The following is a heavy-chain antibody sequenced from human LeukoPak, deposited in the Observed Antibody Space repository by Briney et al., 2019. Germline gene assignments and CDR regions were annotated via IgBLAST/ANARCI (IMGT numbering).Heavy chain of an antibody. D-gene: IGHD2-2*01. J-gene: IGHJ4*02. CDR3: ASPLKYCSSTSCPFDY. Sequence: SVKVSCKASGGTFSSYAISWVRQAPGQGLEWMGGIIPIFGTANYAQKFQGRVTITADKSTSTAYMELSSLRSEDMAVYYCASPLKYCSSTSCPFDYWGQGTLVTVSS. CDR2: IIPIFGTA. V-gene: IGHV1-69*06. CDR1: GGTFSSYA.